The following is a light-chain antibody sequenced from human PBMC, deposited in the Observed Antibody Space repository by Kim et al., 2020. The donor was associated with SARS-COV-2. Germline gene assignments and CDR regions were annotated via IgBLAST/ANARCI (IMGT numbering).Light chain of an antibody. CDR1: SSNIGSNT. CDR3: AAWDDSWV. CDR2: SNN. J-gene: IGLJ3*02. Sequence: QSVLTQPPSASGTPGQRVTISCSGSSSNIGSNTVNWYQQLPGTAPKLLIYSNNQRPSGVPDRFSGSKSGTSASLAISGLQSEDEADYYCAAWDDSWVLGGGTQLTVL. V-gene: IGLV1-44*01.